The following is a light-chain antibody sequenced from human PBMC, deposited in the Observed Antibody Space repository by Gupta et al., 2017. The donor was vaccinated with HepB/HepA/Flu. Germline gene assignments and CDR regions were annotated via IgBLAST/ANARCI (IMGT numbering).Light chain of an antibody. CDR3: LQSHSAPLT. CDR1: QSISTY. V-gene: IGKV1-39*01. CDR2: AAS. Sequence: DIQMTQSPSSLSASVGDRVTITCRASQSISTYLNWYQQKLGKAPKLLIYAASGLQSGVPSRFSGRGSATEFTLTINMLPPADFASYYCLQSHSAPLTFGEGTKLELK. J-gene: IGKJ2*01.